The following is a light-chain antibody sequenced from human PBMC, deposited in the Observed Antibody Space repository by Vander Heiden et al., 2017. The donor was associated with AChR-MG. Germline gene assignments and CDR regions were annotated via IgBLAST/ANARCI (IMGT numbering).Light chain of an antibody. J-gene: IGKJ3*01. Sequence: DIQMTQSPSSLSASVGDRVTITCRASQSISSYLNWYQQKPGKAPKLLIYAASSLQSGVPSRFSGSGSGTDFTLTISRLQPEDFATYYCQQRDITPLTFGHGTKVDIK. CDR1: QSISSY. CDR2: AAS. CDR3: QQRDITPLT. V-gene: IGKV1-39*01.